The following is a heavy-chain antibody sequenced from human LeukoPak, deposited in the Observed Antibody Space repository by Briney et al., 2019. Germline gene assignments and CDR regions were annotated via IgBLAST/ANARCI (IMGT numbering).Heavy chain of an antibody. CDR2: IYYSGST. CDR1: GGSISSGNYY. CDR3: ARARKSVWNDWGNYYYYYMDV. V-gene: IGHV4-31*03. J-gene: IGHJ6*03. Sequence: NPSQTLSLTCTVSGGSISSGNYYWSWIRQHPGKGLEFIGYIYYSGSTYYNPSLKSRVTISRDTSKNQFSLKLSSVTAADTAVYYCARARKSVWNDWGNYYYYYMDVWGKGTTVTVSS. D-gene: IGHD1-1*01.